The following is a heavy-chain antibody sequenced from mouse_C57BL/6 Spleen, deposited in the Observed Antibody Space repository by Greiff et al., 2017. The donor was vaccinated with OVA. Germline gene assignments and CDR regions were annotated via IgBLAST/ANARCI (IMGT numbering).Heavy chain of an antibody. CDR2: ISSGGSYT. CDR1: GFTFSSYG. Sequence: EVKLMESGGDLVKPGGSLKLSCAASGFTFSSYGMSWVRQTPDKRLEWVATISSGGSYTYYPDSVQGRFTISRDNAKNTLYLQMSSLKSEDTAMYYCARRSSSYDYFDYWGQGTTLTVSS. D-gene: IGHD1-1*01. J-gene: IGHJ2*01. CDR3: ARRSSSYDYFDY. V-gene: IGHV5-6*02.